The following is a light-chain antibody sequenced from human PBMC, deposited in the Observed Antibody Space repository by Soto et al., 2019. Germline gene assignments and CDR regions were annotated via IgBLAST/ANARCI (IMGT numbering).Light chain of an antibody. V-gene: IGKV1-8*01. CDR2: AAS. CDR3: QQYYSLRT. Sequence: AIRMTQSPSSFSASTGDRVTITCRASQGISSYLAWYQQKPGQAPKLLIYAASTLQSGVPSRFSGSGSGTDFTLTISCLQSEDFATYYCQQYYSLRTFGQGTKVEIK. J-gene: IGKJ1*01. CDR1: QGISSY.